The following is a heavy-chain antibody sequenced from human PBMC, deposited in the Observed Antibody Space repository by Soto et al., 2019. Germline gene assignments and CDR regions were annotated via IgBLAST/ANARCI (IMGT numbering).Heavy chain of an antibody. Sequence: PGGSLRLSCTASGFTFGDYAMSWFRQAPGKGLEWVGFIRSKAYGGTTEYAASVKGRFTISRDDSKSIAYLQMNSLKTEDTAVYYCTRGTIFGVVITGHYYMDVRGKGTTVTVSS. D-gene: IGHD3-3*01. V-gene: IGHV3-49*03. J-gene: IGHJ6*03. CDR2: IRSKAYGGTT. CDR3: TRGTIFGVVITGHYYMDV. CDR1: GFTFGDYA.